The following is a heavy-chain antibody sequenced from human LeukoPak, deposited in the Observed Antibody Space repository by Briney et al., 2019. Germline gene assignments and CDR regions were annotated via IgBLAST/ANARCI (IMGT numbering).Heavy chain of an antibody. D-gene: IGHD3-22*01. CDR1: GFTFSSCG. J-gene: IGHJ4*02. V-gene: IGHV3-30*02. Sequence: GGSLRLSCAASGFTFSSCGMHGVRQAPGKGLEWVAFIRYDGSNKYYADSVKGRFTISRDNSKNTLYLQMNSLRAEDTAVCYCAKDRIRLGYDSSGFHFDYWGQGTLVTVSS. CDR3: AKDRIRLGYDSSGFHFDY. CDR2: IRYDGSNK.